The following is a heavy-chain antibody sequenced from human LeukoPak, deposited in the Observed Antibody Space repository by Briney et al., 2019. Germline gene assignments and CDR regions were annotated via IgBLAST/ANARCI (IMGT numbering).Heavy chain of an antibody. J-gene: IGHJ4*02. Sequence: GASVKVSCKASGYTFTSYGISWVRQAPGQGLEWMGWISAYNGNSHYTQKFQGRVTMTTDTSTSTAYMELRSLRSDDTAVYYCAREQQLIRGDYWGQGTLVTVSS. CDR2: ISAYNGNS. CDR1: GYTFTSYG. D-gene: IGHD6-13*01. CDR3: AREQQLIRGDY. V-gene: IGHV1-18*01.